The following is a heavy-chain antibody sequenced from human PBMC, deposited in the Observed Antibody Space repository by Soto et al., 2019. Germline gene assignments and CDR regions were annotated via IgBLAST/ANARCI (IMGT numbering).Heavy chain of an antibody. CDR2: INHSGST. D-gene: IGHD2-2*01. CDR1: GGSFSGYY. Sequence: QVQLQQWGAGLLKPSETLSLTCAVYGGSFSGYYWSWIRQPPGKGLEWIGEINHSGSTNYNPSLKSRVTISVDTSKNQFSLKLSSVTAADTAVYYCATYTTSLSAFDIWGQGTMVTVSS. J-gene: IGHJ3*02. CDR3: ATYTTSLSAFDI. V-gene: IGHV4-34*01.